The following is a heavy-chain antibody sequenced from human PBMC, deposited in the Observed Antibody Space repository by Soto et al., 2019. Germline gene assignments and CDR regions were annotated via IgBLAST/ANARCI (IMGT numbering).Heavy chain of an antibody. Sequence: EVQLVESGGRLVQPGGSLRLSCAAPGFMFSAYWMSWVRQDPGKGLEWVATISGGASDKFYVDSVKGRFTISRDDSKNTLYLQMNSRRDEDTAVYYCVREDWHRFDSWGQGTLVTVSS. V-gene: IGHV3-7*01. CDR3: VREDWHRFDS. CDR1: GFMFSAYW. J-gene: IGHJ4*02. D-gene: IGHD2-21*01. CDR2: ISGGASDK.